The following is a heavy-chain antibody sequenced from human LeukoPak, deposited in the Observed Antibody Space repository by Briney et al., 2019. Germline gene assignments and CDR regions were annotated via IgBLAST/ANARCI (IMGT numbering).Heavy chain of an antibody. CDR2: ISPNSGDT. D-gene: IGHD4-17*01. V-gene: IGHV1-2*02. CDR1: GYIFTVHY. CDR3: ASLGGGSTVTTYLNY. J-gene: IGHJ4*02. Sequence: ASVKVSCKASGYIFTVHYVHWVRQAPGQGLEWMGWISPNSGDTMYAEKFQGRVTMTRDTSISTAYMELSSLRSEDTAVYYCASLGGGSTVTTYLNYWGQGTLVTVSS.